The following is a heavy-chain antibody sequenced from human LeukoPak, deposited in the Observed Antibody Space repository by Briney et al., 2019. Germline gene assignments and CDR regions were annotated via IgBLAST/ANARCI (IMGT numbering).Heavy chain of an antibody. Sequence: SQTLSLTCTVSGGSISSGGYYWSWIRQHPGKGLEWIGYIYYSGSTYYDPSLKSRVTISVDTSKNQFSLKLSSVTAADTAVYYCASFEAARPEMGTDYWGQGTLVTVSS. CDR3: ASFEAARPEMGTDY. D-gene: IGHD6-6*01. CDR2: IYYSGST. CDR1: GGSISSGGYY. J-gene: IGHJ4*02. V-gene: IGHV4-31*03.